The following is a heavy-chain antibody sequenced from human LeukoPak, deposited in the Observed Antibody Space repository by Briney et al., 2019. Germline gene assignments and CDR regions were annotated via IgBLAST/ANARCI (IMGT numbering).Heavy chain of an antibody. CDR3: ARDSRGTTFDY. D-gene: IGHD3-16*01. J-gene: IGHJ4*02. CDR1: EFTFDNYA. CDR2: ISGSGYYS. V-gene: IGHV3-23*01. Sequence: GGSLRLSCAASEFTFDNYAMSWVRQAPGKGLEWVSVISGSGYYSYYADSVKGRFTVSRDNSKTTLYLQMNTLRPEDTAVYYCARDSRGTTFDYWGQGTLVTVSS.